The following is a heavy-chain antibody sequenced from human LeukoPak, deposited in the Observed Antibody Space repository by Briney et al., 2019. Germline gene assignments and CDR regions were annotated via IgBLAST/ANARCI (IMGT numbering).Heavy chain of an antibody. CDR1: GGSISSYY. CDR2: IYYSGST. CDR3: ARAVGGDGSGSL. Sequence: SETLSLTCTVSGGSISSYYWSWIRQPPGKGLEWIGYIYYSGSTNYNPSLKSRVTMSVDMSTRQISLKLSSVTAADTAVYYCARAVGGDGSGSLWGPGTLVTVSS. V-gene: IGHV4-59*01. D-gene: IGHD3-10*01. J-gene: IGHJ4*02.